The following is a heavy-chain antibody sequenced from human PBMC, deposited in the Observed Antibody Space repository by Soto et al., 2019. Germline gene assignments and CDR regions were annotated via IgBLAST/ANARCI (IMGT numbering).Heavy chain of an antibody. CDR3: AKEMTSGYYLFDY. J-gene: IGHJ4*02. V-gene: IGHV3-23*01. CDR1: GFTFSSYA. Sequence: GGSLKLSFAASGFTFSSYAMSWVRQTPGKGLEWVSTISGTGGSTYYPDSVKGRFTISRDNSKNTVYLQMNSLRAEDAAVYYCAKEMTSGYYLFDYWGQGTLVTVSS. D-gene: IGHD3-22*01. CDR2: ISGTGGST.